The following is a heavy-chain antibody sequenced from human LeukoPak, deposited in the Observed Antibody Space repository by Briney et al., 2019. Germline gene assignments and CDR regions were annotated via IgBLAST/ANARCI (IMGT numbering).Heavy chain of an antibody. CDR2: INPDSGGT. D-gene: IGHD3-16*01. Sequence: ASVKVSCKASGYTFTGYYVQWVRQAPGQGLEWMGWINPDSGGTNYAQKFQGRVTMTRDASISTAYMELSRLASDDTAVYYCAKDRGPEWWGSFDYWGQGTLDTVSS. J-gene: IGHJ4*02. CDR1: GYTFTGYY. CDR3: AKDRGPEWWGSFDY. V-gene: IGHV1-2*02.